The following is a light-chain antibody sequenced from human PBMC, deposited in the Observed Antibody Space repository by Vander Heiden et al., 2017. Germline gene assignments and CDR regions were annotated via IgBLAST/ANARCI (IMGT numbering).Light chain of an antibody. CDR3: QAYENSTSGDVV. CDR2: GNR. J-gene: IGLJ2*01. V-gene: IGLV1-40*01. Sequence: QSVLTQPPSVSGAPGQRVTHSCTGSSSNIGAGYDGNCDHQLPGTATNLLLYGNRNRHSGATARFSCSTSGTSATLAITCLQAEEEVDDYCQAYENSTSGDVVFGGGTKLTVL. CDR1: SSNIGAGYD.